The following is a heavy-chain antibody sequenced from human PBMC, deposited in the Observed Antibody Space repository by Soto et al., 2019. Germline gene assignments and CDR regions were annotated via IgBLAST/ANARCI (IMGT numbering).Heavy chain of an antibody. J-gene: IGHJ4*02. Sequence: SXPLSLTFIVYGGSFSFYYWSWIRQPPVKGLEWIGEINHSGSTNYNPSLKSRVTISVDTSKNQFSLKLSSVTAADTAVYYCAPPEGVLITGTTSDDYWGQGTLVTVSS. V-gene: IGHV4-34*01. D-gene: IGHD1-20*01. CDR2: INHSGST. CDR1: GGSFSFYY. CDR3: APPEGVLITGTTSDDY.